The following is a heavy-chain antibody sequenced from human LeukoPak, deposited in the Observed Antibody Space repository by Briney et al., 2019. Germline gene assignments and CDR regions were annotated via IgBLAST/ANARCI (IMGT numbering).Heavy chain of an antibody. Sequence: SETLSLTCTVSGGSISSYYWSWIRQPPGKGLEWIGYIYYSGSTNYNPSLKSRVTISVDTSKNQFSLKLSSVTAADTAVYYCARGEVVFGVVIYDYWGQGTLVTVSS. CDR1: GGSISSYY. D-gene: IGHD3-3*01. CDR2: IYYSGST. J-gene: IGHJ4*02. V-gene: IGHV4-59*01. CDR3: ARGEVVFGVVIYDY.